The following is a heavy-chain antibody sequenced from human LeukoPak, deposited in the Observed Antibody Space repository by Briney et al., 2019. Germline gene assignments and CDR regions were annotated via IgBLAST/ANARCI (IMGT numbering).Heavy chain of an antibody. CDR2: IYYSGST. V-gene: IGHV4-59*08. Sequence: SETLSLTCTVSGGSISSYYWSWIRQPPGKGLEWIGYIYYSGSTNYNPSLKSRVTISVDTSKNQFSLKLSSVTAADTAVYYCARQDIMITFGGPGDYYYGMDVWGQGTTVTVSS. CDR3: ARQDIMITFGGPGDYYYGMDV. CDR1: GGSISSYY. D-gene: IGHD3-16*01. J-gene: IGHJ6*02.